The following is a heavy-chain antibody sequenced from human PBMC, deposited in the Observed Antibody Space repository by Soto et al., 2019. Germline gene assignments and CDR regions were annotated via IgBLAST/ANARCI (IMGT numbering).Heavy chain of an antibody. J-gene: IGHJ4*02. CDR3: AKGPQWEPFD. CDR1: GFTVSSNY. V-gene: IGHV3-66*01. Sequence: QPGGSLRLSCAASGFTVSSNYMSWVRQAPGKGLEWVSVIYSGGSTYYADSVKGRSTISRDNSKNTLYLQMNSLRVEDTAVYYCAKGPQWEPFDWGQGTQVTVSS. CDR2: IYSGGST. D-gene: IGHD1-26*01.